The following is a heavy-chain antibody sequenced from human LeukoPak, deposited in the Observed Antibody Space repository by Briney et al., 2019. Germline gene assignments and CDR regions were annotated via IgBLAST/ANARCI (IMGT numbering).Heavy chain of an antibody. CDR2: IYHSGST. J-gene: IGHJ5*02. CDR1: GYSISSGYY. CDR3: ARDEAVGATTYWFDP. V-gene: IGHV4-38-2*02. Sequence: SETLSLTCTVSGYSISSGYYWGWIRQPPGKGLEWIGSIYHSGSTYYNPSLKSRVTISVDTSKNQFSLKLSSVTAADTAVYYCARDEAVGATTYWFDPWGQGTLVTVSS. D-gene: IGHD1-26*01.